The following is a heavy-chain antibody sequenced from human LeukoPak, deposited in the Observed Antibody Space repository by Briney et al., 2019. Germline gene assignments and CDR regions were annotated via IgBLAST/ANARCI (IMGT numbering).Heavy chain of an antibody. D-gene: IGHD5-24*01. CDR3: ARGGDGYILY. Sequence: ASVKVSSKASGGTFSSYAISWVRQAPGQGLEWMGGIIPIFGTANYAQKFQGRVTITTDESTSTAYMELSSLRSEDTAVYYCARGGDGYILYWGQGTLVTVSS. V-gene: IGHV1-69*05. J-gene: IGHJ4*02. CDR2: IIPIFGTA. CDR1: GGTFSSYA.